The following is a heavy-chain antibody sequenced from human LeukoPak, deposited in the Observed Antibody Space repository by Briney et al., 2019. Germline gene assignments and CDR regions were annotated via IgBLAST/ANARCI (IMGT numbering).Heavy chain of an antibody. CDR1: GFTFSSYC. V-gene: IGHV3-23*01. CDR3: AKGHYYGSGSLDY. Sequence: GGSLRLSCAASGFTFSSYCMSWVRQAPGEGREWVSAIGGRDGSTYYADSVKGRFTISRDNSKNTLYVQMNSLRAEDTAVYYCAKGHYYGSGSLDYWGQGTLVTVSS. D-gene: IGHD3-10*01. CDR2: IGGRDGST. J-gene: IGHJ4*02.